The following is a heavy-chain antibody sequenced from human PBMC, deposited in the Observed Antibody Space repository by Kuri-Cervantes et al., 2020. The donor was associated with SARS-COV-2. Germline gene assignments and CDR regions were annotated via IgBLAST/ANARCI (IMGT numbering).Heavy chain of an antibody. D-gene: IGHD6-6*01. Sequence: ESLKISCTVSGGSISSSSYYWGWIRRPPGKGLEWIGYIYYSGSTNYNPSLKSRVTISVDTSKNQFSLKLSSVTAADTAVYYCARGASIAARYYFDYWGQGTLVTVSS. V-gene: IGHV4-61*05. CDR2: IYYSGST. CDR3: ARGASIAARYYFDY. CDR1: GGSISSSSYY. J-gene: IGHJ4*02.